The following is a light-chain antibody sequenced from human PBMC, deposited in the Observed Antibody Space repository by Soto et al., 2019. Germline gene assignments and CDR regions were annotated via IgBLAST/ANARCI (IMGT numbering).Light chain of an antibody. V-gene: IGKV3-20*01. CDR2: GAS. J-gene: IGKJ1*01. CDR1: QSVSSSY. Sequence: EIVLTQSPGTLSLSPGERATLSCRASQSVSSSYLAWYQQKPGQAPRLLIYGASSRATGIPDRFSGSGSGTDFTLTISRLEPEDFVVYYCQQYDSSPRWTFGQGTMVEIK. CDR3: QQYDSSPRWT.